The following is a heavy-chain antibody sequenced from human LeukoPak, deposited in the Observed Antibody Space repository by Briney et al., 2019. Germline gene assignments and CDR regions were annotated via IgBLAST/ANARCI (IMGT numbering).Heavy chain of an antibody. CDR3: ATTPVGSTRFFDF. V-gene: IGHV4-30-2*01. CDR2: VYHSGFT. CDR1: GGSITSGPYS. Sequence: PSETLSLTCAVSGGSITSGPYSWSWVRQPPGKGLEWIGYVYHSGFTSYTPSLKSRVTISVDRSENQFSLRLNFVTAADTAIYYCATTPVGSTRFFDFWGPGTLLSVSS. J-gene: IGHJ4*02. D-gene: IGHD1-26*01.